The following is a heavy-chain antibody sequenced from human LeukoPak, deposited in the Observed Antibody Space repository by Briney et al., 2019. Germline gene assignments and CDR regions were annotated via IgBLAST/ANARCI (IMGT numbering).Heavy chain of an antibody. CDR3: ARNAGPHYYGSGRDH. D-gene: IGHD3-10*01. Sequence: GGSLRLSCAASGFTFSSYSMNWVRQAPGKGLEWVSYISSSSSTIYYADSVKGRFTISRDNAKNSLYLQMNSLRDEDTAVYYCARNAGPHYYGSGRDHWGQGTLVTVSS. V-gene: IGHV3-48*02. J-gene: IGHJ4*02. CDR2: ISSSSSTI. CDR1: GFTFSSYS.